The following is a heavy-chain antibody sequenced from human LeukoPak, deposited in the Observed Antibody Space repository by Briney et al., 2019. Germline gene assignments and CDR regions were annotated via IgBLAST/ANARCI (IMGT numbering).Heavy chain of an antibody. D-gene: IGHD1-1*01. V-gene: IGHV3-7*01. CDR2: IQQDGSEK. J-gene: IGHJ4*02. CDR1: GVTFNNYL. Sequence: GGSLRLSCAACGVTFNNYLMSWVRQAPGKGLEWVANIQQDGSEKYYVDSVKGRFTISRDNAKTSLFLQMNSLRAQATAVYQCARGTDDPALAPGFWGPGNLVTVSS. CDR3: ARGTDDPALAPGF.